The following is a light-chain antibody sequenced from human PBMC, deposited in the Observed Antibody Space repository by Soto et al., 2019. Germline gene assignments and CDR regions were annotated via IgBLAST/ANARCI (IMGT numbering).Light chain of an antibody. CDR2: DVS. CDR3: CSNAGSFYV. V-gene: IGLV2-11*01. Sequence: QSALTQPRSVSGSPGQSVTISCTGTSSDVGGYNYVSWYQQHPGKAPKLMIYDVSKRPSGVPDRFSGSKSGNTASLTISGLQAEDEAYYSSCSNAGSFYVFGTGTKVPAL. CDR1: SSDVGGYNY. J-gene: IGLJ1*01.